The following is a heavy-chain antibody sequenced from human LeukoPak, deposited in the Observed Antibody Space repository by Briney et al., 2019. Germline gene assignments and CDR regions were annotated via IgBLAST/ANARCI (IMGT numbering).Heavy chain of an antibody. J-gene: IGHJ4*02. CDR3: AKMYYNILTGYLDY. V-gene: IGHV3-23*01. CDR2: ISGSDNTK. CDR1: GFTFSSYA. D-gene: IGHD3-9*01. Sequence: GGSLRLSCAASGFTFSSYAMSWVRQAPGKGLEWVSAISGSDNTKYYADSVKGRFTISRDNSKNTLYLQMNSLRAEDTAVYYCAKMYYNILTGYLDYWGQGTLVTVSS.